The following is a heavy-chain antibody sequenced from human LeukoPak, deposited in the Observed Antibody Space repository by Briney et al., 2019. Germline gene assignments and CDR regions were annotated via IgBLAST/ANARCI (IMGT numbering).Heavy chain of an antibody. Sequence: SETLSLTCTVSGGSISSYYWSWIRQPPGKGLEWIGYIYDSGSTNYNPSLKSRVTISVDTSQNQFSLKLSSVTAADTAVYYCARGPYDYNNYRFDPWGQGTLVTVSS. CDR2: IYDSGST. D-gene: IGHD4-11*01. CDR3: ARGPYDYNNYRFDP. CDR1: GGSISSYY. V-gene: IGHV4-59*01. J-gene: IGHJ5*02.